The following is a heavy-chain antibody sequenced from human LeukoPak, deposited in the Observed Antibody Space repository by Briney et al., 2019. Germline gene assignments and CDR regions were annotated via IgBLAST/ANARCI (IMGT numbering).Heavy chain of an antibody. J-gene: IGHJ3*02. CDR1: GGSISSGDYY. Sequence: TSETLSLTCTVSGGSISSGDYYWSWIRQPPGKGLEWIGYIYYSGSTYYNPSLKSRVTISVDTSKNQFSLKLSSVTAADTAVYYCARIVGAGDAFDIWGQGTMVTVSS. CDR2: IYYSGST. V-gene: IGHV4-30-4*08. CDR3: ARIVGAGDAFDI. D-gene: IGHD1-26*01.